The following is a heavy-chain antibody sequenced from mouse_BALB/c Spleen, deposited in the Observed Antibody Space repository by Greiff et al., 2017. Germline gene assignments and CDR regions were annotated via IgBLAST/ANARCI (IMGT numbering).Heavy chain of an antibody. Sequence: VQLQQSGAELVRPGVSVKISCKGSGYTFTDYAMHWVKQSHAKSLEWIGVISTYYGDASYNQKFKGKATMTVDKSSSTAYMELARLTSEDSAIYYCARESSGYYFDYWGQGTTLTVSS. CDR1: GYTFTDYA. D-gene: IGHD3-1*01. CDR2: ISTYYGDA. CDR3: ARESSGYYFDY. V-gene: IGHV1S137*01. J-gene: IGHJ2*01.